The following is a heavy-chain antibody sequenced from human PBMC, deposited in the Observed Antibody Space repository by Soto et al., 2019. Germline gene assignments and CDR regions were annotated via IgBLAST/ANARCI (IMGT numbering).Heavy chain of an antibody. V-gene: IGHV3-21*01. Sequence: EVQLVESGGGLVKPGGSLRLSCAASGFTFSSYSMNWVRQAPGKGLEWVSSISSSSSYIYYADSVKGRFTISRDNAKNSLYLQMNSLRAEDTAVYYCARETTMGNWFDPWGQGTLVTVSS. J-gene: IGHJ5*02. CDR2: ISSSSSYI. CDR1: GFTFSSYS. CDR3: ARETTMGNWFDP. D-gene: IGHD4-17*01.